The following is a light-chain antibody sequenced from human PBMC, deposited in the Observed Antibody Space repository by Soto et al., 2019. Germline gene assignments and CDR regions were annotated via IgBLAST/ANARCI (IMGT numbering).Light chain of an antibody. Sequence: VVMSQSPATLSVSPGEGATLSCRASQSVSSNLAWYQQKPGQAPRLLISGASSRAADIPDRFSGSGSGTDFTLTINRLEPEDFAVYYCQQYDSSPRTFGQGTKVDIK. CDR3: QQYDSSPRT. CDR2: GAS. CDR1: QSVSSN. V-gene: IGKV3-20*01. J-gene: IGKJ1*01.